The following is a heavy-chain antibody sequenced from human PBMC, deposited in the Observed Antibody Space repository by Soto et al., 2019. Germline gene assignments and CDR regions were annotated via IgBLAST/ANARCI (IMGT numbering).Heavy chain of an antibody. CDR1: NGSISSRSSY. V-gene: IGHV4-39*01. CDR3: GGQDYSAKGYYFEN. J-gene: IGHJ4*01. Sequence: QLQLQESGSGLVKPSETLSLTCTVSNGSISSRSSYWGWIRQTPGKGLEWIGSIYYIGNTYYNPSLKSRVTISIDTSKTQFSLKLNSVTAADTAVYFCGGQDYSAKGYYFENCG. CDR2: IYYIGNT. D-gene: IGHD4-4*01.